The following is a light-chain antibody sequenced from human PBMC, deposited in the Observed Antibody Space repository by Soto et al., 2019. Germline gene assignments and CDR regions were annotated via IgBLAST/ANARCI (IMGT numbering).Light chain of an antibody. CDR2: EAS. J-gene: IGKJ1*01. CDR1: QDVRDD. V-gene: IGKV1-17*01. Sequence: DIQMTQSPSSLSASVGDRVTITCRARQDVRDDLGWYQQTPGKAPERLIYEASTLHRGVPSRFSGSGSGTEFTLTIISLQPADFATYYCIQYSIYPWTFGQGTTVEIK. CDR3: IQYSIYPWT.